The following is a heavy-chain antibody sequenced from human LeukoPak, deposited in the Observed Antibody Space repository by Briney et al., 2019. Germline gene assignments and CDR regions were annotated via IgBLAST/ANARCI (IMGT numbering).Heavy chain of an antibody. CDR1: GGSFSGYY. J-gene: IGHJ4*02. CDR3: ARGRGVWFGELYRKKGFDY. Sequence: SETLSLTCAVYGGSFSGYYWSWIRQPPGKGLEWIGEINHSGSTNYNPSLKSRVTISVDTSKNQFSLKLNSVTAADTAVYYCARGRGVWFGELYRKKGFDYWGQGTLVTVSS. D-gene: IGHD3-10*01. CDR2: INHSGST. V-gene: IGHV4-34*01.